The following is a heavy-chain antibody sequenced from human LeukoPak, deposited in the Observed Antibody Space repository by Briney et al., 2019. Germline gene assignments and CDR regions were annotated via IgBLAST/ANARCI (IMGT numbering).Heavy chain of an antibody. V-gene: IGHV3-21*01. CDR1: GFTFSSYS. CDR2: ISSSSYI. Sequence: GGSLRLSCAASGFTFSSYSMNWVRQAPGKGLEWVSSISSSSYIYYADSVKGRFTISRDNAKNSLYLQMNSLRAEDTAVYYCASGQTGGFLYDFWSGYPGPFDYWGQGTLVTVSS. CDR3: ASGQTGGFLYDFWSGYPGPFDY. J-gene: IGHJ4*02. D-gene: IGHD3-3*01.